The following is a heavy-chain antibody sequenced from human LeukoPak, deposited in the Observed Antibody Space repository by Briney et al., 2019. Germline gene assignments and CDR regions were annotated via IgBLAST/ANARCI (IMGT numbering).Heavy chain of an antibody. Sequence: GESLKISCKGSGYSFTNYWIAWVRQMPGKGLEWMGIIYPGDSDTRYSPSFQGQVTISADKSISTAYLQWSSLKASDTAMYYCASQYYYDSSGYYLSNWGQGTLVTVSS. CDR1: GYSFTNYW. V-gene: IGHV5-51*01. J-gene: IGHJ4*02. CDR3: ASQYYYDSSGYYLSN. D-gene: IGHD3-22*01. CDR2: IYPGDSDT.